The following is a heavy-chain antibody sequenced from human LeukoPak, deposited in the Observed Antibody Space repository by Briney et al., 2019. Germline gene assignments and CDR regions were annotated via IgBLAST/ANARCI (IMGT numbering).Heavy chain of an antibody. V-gene: IGHV3-20*04. Sequence: GGSLRLSCAASGFTFDDYGMSWVRQAPGKGLEWVSGINWNGGSTGYADSVKGRITIPRDNSKNTLYLQMNSLRAEDTAVYYCAKGVGYCSGGSCQQFDYWGQGTLVTVSS. D-gene: IGHD2-15*01. CDR1: GFTFDDYG. CDR3: AKGVGYCSGGSCQQFDY. CDR2: INWNGGST. J-gene: IGHJ4*02.